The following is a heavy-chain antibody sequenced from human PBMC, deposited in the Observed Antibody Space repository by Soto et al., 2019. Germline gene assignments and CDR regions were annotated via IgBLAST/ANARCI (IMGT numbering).Heavy chain of an antibody. Sequence: SVKVSCKASGGTFSSYAISWVRQAPGQGLEWMGGIIPIFGTANYAQKFQGRVTITADESTSTAYMELSSLRSEDTAVYYCARLMITFGGVIAGFDYWGQGTLVTVSS. V-gene: IGHV1-69*13. CDR3: ARLMITFGGVIAGFDY. CDR1: GGTFSSYA. J-gene: IGHJ4*02. D-gene: IGHD3-16*02. CDR2: IIPIFGTA.